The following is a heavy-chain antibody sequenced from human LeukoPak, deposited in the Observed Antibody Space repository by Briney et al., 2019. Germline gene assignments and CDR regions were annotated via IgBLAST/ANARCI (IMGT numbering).Heavy chain of an antibody. D-gene: IGHD2-2*01. CDR3: ARDPAGDCSSTRCYWGFVDY. V-gene: IGHV3-33*01. Sequence: PGMSLRLSCAASGFTFSYYDMHWVRQAPGKGLEGGIVVYYDGRNEYYADSVKGRFTISRDNSKKTLYLQMNSLRVEDTAVYYCARDPAGDCSSTRCYWGFVDYWGQGTLVTVSA. J-gene: IGHJ4*02. CDR1: GFTFSYYD. CDR2: VYYDGRNE.